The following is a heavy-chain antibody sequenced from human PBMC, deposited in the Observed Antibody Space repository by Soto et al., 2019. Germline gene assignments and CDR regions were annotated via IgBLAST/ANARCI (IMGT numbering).Heavy chain of an antibody. CDR1: GFIFSDYG. Sequence: QVEVVQSGGGVVQPGKSVRLSCKASGFIFSDYGVHWARQAPGKGLQWVAFISNNSSHEYYADSVKGRFTISIDNSQNTVYLHLKRLRPEDTAVYYCVPNFDYWGQGTRVNVS. V-gene: IGHV3-30*03. CDR3: VPNFDY. CDR2: ISNNSSHE. J-gene: IGHJ4*02.